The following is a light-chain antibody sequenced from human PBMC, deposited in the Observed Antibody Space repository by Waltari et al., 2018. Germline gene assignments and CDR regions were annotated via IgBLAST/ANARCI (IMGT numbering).Light chain of an antibody. CDR2: DTS. CDR3: LLWYSGPRWV. Sequence: QAVVTQDPSLTVSPGGTVTLPCGSSTGAVTSGHYPYWFQQKPDQVPRTLIYDTSNKHSWTPARFSGSLLGGKAALTLSGAQPEDEAEYYCLLWYSGPRWVFGGGTKLSVL. V-gene: IGLV7-46*01. CDR1: TGAVTSGHY. J-gene: IGLJ3*02.